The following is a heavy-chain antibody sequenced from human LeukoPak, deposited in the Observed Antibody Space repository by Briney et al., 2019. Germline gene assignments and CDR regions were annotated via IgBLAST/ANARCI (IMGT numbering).Heavy chain of an antibody. D-gene: IGHD2-15*01. Sequence: GGSLRLSCAASGFTFSSYATSWVRQAPGKGLEWVSGISGRGDSTYYADSVKGRFTISRDNSKNTLYLQMNSLRAEDTAVYYCTKDGGRTIMVVAASHYWGQGTLVTVSS. CDR3: TKDGGRTIMVVAASHY. J-gene: IGHJ4*02. CDR2: ISGRGDST. CDR1: GFTFSSYA. V-gene: IGHV3-23*01.